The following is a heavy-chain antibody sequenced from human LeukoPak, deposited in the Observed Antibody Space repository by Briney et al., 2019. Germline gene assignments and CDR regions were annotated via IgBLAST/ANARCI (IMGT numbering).Heavy chain of an antibody. V-gene: IGHV4-61*02. Sequence: SETLSLTCTVSGGSISSGSYYWRWIRQPAGTGLEWLGRIYTSGSTNYNPSLKSRVTISVDTSKNQFSLKLSSVTAADTAVYYCAREPRIAAAPDVRPWGQGTLVTVSS. CDR1: GGSISSGSYY. D-gene: IGHD6-13*01. CDR2: IYTSGST. CDR3: AREPRIAAAPDVRP. J-gene: IGHJ5*02.